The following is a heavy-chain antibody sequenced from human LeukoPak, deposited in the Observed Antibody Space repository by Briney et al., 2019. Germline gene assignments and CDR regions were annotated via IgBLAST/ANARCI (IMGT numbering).Heavy chain of an antibody. Sequence: PGGSLTLYCAASGFTFSSYEMNWLRQAPGQGLEWVLYISCSGSTIYYADSVKGRFTISRDNAKNSLYLQMNSLRAEDTTVYYCTRENAWGQGTLVTASS. CDR3: TRENA. V-gene: IGHV3-48*03. CDR1: GFTFSSYE. J-gene: IGHJ5*02. CDR2: ISCSGSTI.